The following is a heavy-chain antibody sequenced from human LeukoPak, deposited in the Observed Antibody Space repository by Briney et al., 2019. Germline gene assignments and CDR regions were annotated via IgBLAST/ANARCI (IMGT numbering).Heavy chain of an antibody. J-gene: IGHJ4*02. CDR2: IYYSGST. D-gene: IGHD6-19*01. V-gene: IGHV4-39*01. CDR1: GGPVSSGSYY. Sequence: SETLSLTCTVSGGPVSSGSYYWSWIRQPPGKGLEWIGSIYYSGSTYYNPSLKSRVTISVDTSKNQFSLKLSSVTAADTAMYYCARHLGSGWSIDYWGQGTLVTVSS. CDR3: ARHLGSGWSIDY.